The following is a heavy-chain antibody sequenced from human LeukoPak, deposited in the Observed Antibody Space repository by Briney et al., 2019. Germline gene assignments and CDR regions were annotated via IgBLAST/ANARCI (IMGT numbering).Heavy chain of an antibody. CDR2: ISAYNGNT. D-gene: IGHD3-16*02. J-gene: IGHJ4*02. Sequence: AAVKVSCLASGYTLTSYGISRVQQAPGQGREGMGWISAYNGNTNDAKKLQGRVTMTKDPSTSTAYREMRSRKSDATAVYYCARDTPTMITFGGVIDSNDSWGQGTLVTVSS. CDR3: ARDTPTMITFGGVIDSNDS. V-gene: IGHV1-18*01. CDR1: GYTLTSYG.